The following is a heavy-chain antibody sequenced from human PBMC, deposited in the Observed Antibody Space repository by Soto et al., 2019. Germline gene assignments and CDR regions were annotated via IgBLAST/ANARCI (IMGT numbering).Heavy chain of an antibody. CDR2: ISYDGNNE. J-gene: IGHJ1*01. Sequence: QVQLVESGGGVVQPGRSLRLSCAGSGFTFSGFGMHWVRQAPGKGLEWVAVISYDGNNEYYADSVKGRFTISSDNSKKSLYLQMTSLRGEDTAVYYSAQEGIPRYCGGAGGYTSQAYWWQGSLVTVSS. V-gene: IGHV3-30*18. CDR3: AQEGIPRYCGGAGGYTSQAY. CDR1: GFTFSGFG. D-gene: IGHD2-15*01.